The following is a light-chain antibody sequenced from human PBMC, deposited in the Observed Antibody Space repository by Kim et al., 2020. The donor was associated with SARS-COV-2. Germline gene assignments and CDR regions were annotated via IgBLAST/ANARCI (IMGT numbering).Light chain of an antibody. V-gene: IGLV6-57*01. CDR2: ESN. CDR3: QSYDSSNPVV. CDR1: SGSIASNY. Sequence: KTDSIHCTRSSGSIASNYVQWYQQRPGSSPTIVIYESNQKPSGVPDRFSGSIDTSSNTASLTITGLKTEDEADYYCQSYDSSNPVVFGGGTQLTVL. J-gene: IGLJ2*01.